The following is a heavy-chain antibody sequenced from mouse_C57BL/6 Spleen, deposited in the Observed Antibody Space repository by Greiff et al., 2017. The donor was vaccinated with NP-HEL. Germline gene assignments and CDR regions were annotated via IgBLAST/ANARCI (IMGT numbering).Heavy chain of an antibody. V-gene: IGHV1-81*01. CDR3: ARGAQIYFDY. CDR1: GYTFTSYG. Sequence: VKLVESGAELARPGASVKLSCKASGYTFTSYGISWVKQRTGQGLEWIGEIYPRSGNTYYNEKFKGKATLTADKSSSTAYMELRSLTSEDSAVYFCARGAQIYFDYWGQGTTLTVSS. CDR2: IYPRSGNT. J-gene: IGHJ2*01.